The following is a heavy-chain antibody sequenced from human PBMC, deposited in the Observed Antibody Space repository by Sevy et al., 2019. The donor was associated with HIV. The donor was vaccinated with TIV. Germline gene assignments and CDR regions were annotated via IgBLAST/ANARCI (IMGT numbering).Heavy chain of an antibody. J-gene: IGHJ4*02. D-gene: IGHD3-9*01. Sequence: GGYLRLSCAASGFTFSGSAMHWVRQASGKGLEWVDRIRSRVNSHATAYAASVKGRFTISRDDSENTAFLQMSSLKTEDTAVYYCTASMKTDVLRYFDWLEEPPFDHWGQGTLVTVSS. CDR2: IRSRVNSHAT. V-gene: IGHV3-73*01. CDR1: GFTFSGSA. CDR3: TASMKTDVLRYFDWLEEPPFDH.